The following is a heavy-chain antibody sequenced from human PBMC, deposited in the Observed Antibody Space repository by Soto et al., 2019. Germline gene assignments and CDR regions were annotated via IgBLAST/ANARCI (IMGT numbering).Heavy chain of an antibody. CDR2: INQDGSEQ. D-gene: IGHD6-19*01. CDR1: GFTFSHCW. Sequence: PGGSLRLSCETSGFTFSHCWMSWVRQAPGKGLEWVANINQDGSEQYYVDSVKGRFTVSRDNAKNSLYLEMNNLRADDTAMYYCTQAETGRYSCSGNSYGRDYWGQGTLVTVSS. V-gene: IGHV3-7*01. CDR3: TQAETGRYSCSGNSYGRDY. J-gene: IGHJ4*02.